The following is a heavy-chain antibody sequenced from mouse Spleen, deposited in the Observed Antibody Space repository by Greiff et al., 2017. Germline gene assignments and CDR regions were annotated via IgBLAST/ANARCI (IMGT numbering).Heavy chain of an antibody. CDR3: ASSNWPWFAY. CDR1: GYTFTSYW. J-gene: IGHJ3*01. V-gene: IGHV1-69*01. Sequence: QVQLQQPGAELVMPGASVKLSCKASGYTFTSYWMHWVKQRPGQGLEWIGEIDPSDSYTNYNQKFKGKATLTVDKSSSTAYMQLSSLTSEDAAVYYCASSNWPWFAYWGQGTLVTVSA. CDR2: IDPSDSYT. D-gene: IGHD4-1*01.